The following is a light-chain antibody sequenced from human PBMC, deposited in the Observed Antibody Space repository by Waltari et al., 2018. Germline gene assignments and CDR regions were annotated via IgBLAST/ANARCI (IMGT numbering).Light chain of an antibody. Sequence: AIQITQSPSSISASTGDKVTITCRASQGISNYLAWYQQKPGKAPTLLIYDASTLQRGVPSRFSGSGSGTDFTLTISCLQSEDFATFYCQQYYGYPLTFGPGTKVDVK. CDR2: DAS. J-gene: IGKJ3*01. V-gene: IGKV1-8*01. CDR1: QGISNY. CDR3: QQYYGYPLT.